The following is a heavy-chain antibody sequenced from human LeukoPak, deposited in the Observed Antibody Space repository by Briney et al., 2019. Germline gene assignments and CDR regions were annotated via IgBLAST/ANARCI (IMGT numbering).Heavy chain of an antibody. CDR3: ASRVGSGYYDY. V-gene: IGHV3-66*01. Sequence: GGSLRLPCAAPGFTVSSNYMSWVRQAPGKGLEWVSVIYSGGSTYYADSVKGRFTISRDNSKNTLYLQMNSLRAEDTAVYYCASRVGSGYYDYWGQGTLVTVSS. D-gene: IGHD3-3*01. J-gene: IGHJ4*02. CDR2: IYSGGST. CDR1: GFTVSSNY.